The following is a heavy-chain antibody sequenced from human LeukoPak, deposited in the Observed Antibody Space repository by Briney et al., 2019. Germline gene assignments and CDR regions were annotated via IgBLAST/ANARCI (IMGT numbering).Heavy chain of an antibody. J-gene: IGHJ4*02. CDR3: ARGALIPDF. CDR2: ISKSDGST. CDR1: GFLFSNSW. Sequence: GGSLRLSCEASGFLFSNSWMSWVRQAPGKGLAWVSSISKSDGSTYYADSVKGRFTISRDNSKNTVYLHMDSLRVEDTAIYYCARGALIPDFRGQGTLVTVSS. V-gene: IGHV3-23*01. D-gene: IGHD2-21*01.